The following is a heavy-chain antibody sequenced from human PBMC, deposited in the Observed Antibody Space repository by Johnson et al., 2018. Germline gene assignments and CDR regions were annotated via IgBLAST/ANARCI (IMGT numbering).Heavy chain of an antibody. CDR3: ARGGYYYYYYMDV. D-gene: IGHD5-12*01. V-gene: IGHV3-7*01. Sequence: VQLQESGGGLVQPGGSLRLSCAASGFTFSSYWMSWVRQAPGKGLEWVANLKQAGSGKYYVDSVKARFTISRDNAKNSLYLQMNSLRAEDTAVYYCARGGYYYYYYMDVWGKGTTVTVSS. J-gene: IGHJ6*03. CDR1: GFTFSSYW. CDR2: LKQAGSGK.